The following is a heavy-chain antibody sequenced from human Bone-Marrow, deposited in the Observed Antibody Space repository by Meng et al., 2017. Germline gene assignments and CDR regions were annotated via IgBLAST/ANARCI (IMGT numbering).Heavy chain of an antibody. V-gene: IGHV1-2*06. D-gene: IGHD6-25*01. CDR3: ARDEDVSAAGKLFGDY. CDR2: INPKSGDT. Sequence: QVELVQSGAGVKKPGASVKVSCKPSGYNFPDYLIHWVRRATGQGLEWMGRINPKSGDTHYAQKFQARVTMTGDTSISTAYMELSGLRSDDTAMYYCARDEDVSAAGKLFGDYWGQGTLVTVSS. J-gene: IGHJ4*02. CDR1: GYNFPDYL.